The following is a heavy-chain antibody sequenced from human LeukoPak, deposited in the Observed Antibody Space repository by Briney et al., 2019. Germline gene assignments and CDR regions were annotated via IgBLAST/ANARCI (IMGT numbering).Heavy chain of an antibody. CDR1: GVTVSSNY. Sequence: QTGGSLRLSCAASGVTVSSNYMSWVRQAPGKGLEWVSVIYSGGSTYYTDSVKGRFTISRDTSKNTLSLQMNSLRAEDTAVYYCAREESSSSGIDYWGQGTLVTVSS. J-gene: IGHJ4*02. V-gene: IGHV3-53*01. CDR3: AREESSSSGIDY. D-gene: IGHD6-6*01. CDR2: IYSGGST.